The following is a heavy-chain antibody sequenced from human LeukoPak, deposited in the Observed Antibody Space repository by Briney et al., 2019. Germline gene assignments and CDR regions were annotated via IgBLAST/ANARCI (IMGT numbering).Heavy chain of an antibody. CDR3: ARDSALPYHWNYRPFDY. Sequence: GASVKVSCKASGYTFTSYGISWVRQAPGQGLEWMGWISAYSGNTNYAQKFQGRVTMTTDTSTSTAYMELRSLRSDDTAVYYCARDSALPYHWNYRPFDYWGQGTLVTVSS. CDR2: ISAYSGNT. V-gene: IGHV1-18*01. D-gene: IGHD1-7*01. J-gene: IGHJ4*02. CDR1: GYTFTSYG.